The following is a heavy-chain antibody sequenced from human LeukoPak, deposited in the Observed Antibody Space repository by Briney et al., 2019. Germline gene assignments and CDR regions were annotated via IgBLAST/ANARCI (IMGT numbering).Heavy chain of an antibody. J-gene: IGHJ6*02. V-gene: IGHV1-46*01. Sequence: ASVKVSCKASGYTFTSYYMHWVPQAPEQGLEWMGIINPSGGSTSYAQKFQGRVTMTRDTSTSTVYMELSSVRSEDTAVYYCARASSWSRPYYYGMDVWGQGTTVTVSS. CDR2: INPSGGST. D-gene: IGHD2-15*01. CDR3: ARASSWSRPYYYGMDV. CDR1: GYTFTSYY.